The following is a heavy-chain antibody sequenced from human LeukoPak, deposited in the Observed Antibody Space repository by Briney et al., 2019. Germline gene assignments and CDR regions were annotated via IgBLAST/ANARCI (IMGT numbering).Heavy chain of an antibody. J-gene: IGHJ3*02. CDR2: IYHSGST. CDR1: GGSISSGGYS. D-gene: IGHD3-22*01. CDR3: ARDGLYYDSSGYYYVRAFDI. Sequence: SQTLSLTCAVSGGSISSGGYSWSWIRQPPGKGLEWIGYIYHSGSTYYNPSLKSRVTISLVRSKNQFSLKLSSVTAADTAVYYCARDGLYYDSSGYYYVRAFDIWGQGTMVTVSS. V-gene: IGHV4-30-2*01.